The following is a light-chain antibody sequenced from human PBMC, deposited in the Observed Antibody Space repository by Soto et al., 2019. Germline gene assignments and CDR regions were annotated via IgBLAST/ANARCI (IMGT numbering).Light chain of an antibody. J-gene: IGKJ4*01. CDR1: QSISSW. CDR3: QQYTNFPLT. Sequence: DIQMTQSPSTLSASVGDRVTITCRASQSISSWLAWYQQKPGKAPKLLIHEASRLESGVPSRFSGSESGTEFTLTISGLQAEDSANYYCQQYTNFPLTFGGGTKVEIK. CDR2: EAS. V-gene: IGKV1-5*01.